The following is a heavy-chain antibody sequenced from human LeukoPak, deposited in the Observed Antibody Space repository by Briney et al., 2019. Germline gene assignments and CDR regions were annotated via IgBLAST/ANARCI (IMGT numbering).Heavy chain of an antibody. D-gene: IGHD6-19*01. J-gene: IGHJ4*01. CDR2: IYHNGDV. CDR1: GGSISTDNW. CDR3: AREVAAGSYRGFDY. Sequence: KASETLSLTCAVSGGSISTDNWWHWIRQSPGKGLEWIAEIYHNGDVHYNPSLKSRVTMSVDTSKNQFSLKVNSVTAADTATYFCAREVAAGSYRGFDYWGQGTLVTVSS. V-gene: IGHV4-4*02.